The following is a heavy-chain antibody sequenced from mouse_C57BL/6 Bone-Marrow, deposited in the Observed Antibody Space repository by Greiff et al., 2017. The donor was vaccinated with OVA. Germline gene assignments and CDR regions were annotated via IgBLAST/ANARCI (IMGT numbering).Heavy chain of an antibody. J-gene: IGHJ3*01. D-gene: IGHD2-1*01. V-gene: IGHV1-64*01. CDR1: GYTFTSYW. CDR3: AREEATMDAY. Sequence: VQLQQPGAELVKPGASVKLSCKASGYTFTSYWMHWVKQRPGQGLEWIGMIHPNSGSTNYNEKFKSKATLTVDKSSSTDYLQLSSLTSEDAAVYYCAREEATMDAYWGQGTLVTVSA. CDR2: IHPNSGST.